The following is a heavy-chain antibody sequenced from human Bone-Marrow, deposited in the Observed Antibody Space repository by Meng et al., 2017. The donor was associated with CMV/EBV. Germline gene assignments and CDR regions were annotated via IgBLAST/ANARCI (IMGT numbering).Heavy chain of an antibody. V-gene: IGHV1-69*05. J-gene: IGHJ6*02. CDR2: IIPIFGTA. CDR3: ARVGGGLCSNGVCRVAGRGHWDYYYYYGMDV. Sequence: PGQGLEWMGGIIPIFGTANYPQKFQGRVTITTDESTSTVYMKLSTLRSEDTAVYYCARVGGGLCSNGVCRVAGRGHWDYYYYYGMDVWGQGTTVTVSS. D-gene: IGHD2-8*01.